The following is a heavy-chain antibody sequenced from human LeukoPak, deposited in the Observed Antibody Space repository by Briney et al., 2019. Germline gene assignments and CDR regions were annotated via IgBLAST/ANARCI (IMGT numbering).Heavy chain of an antibody. CDR1: GGSVSNSSYY. J-gene: IGHJ5*02. V-gene: IGHV4-39*07. CDR3: ARSYGYDSWFDP. CDR2: IYYSGST. Sequence: SETLSLTCTVPGGSVSNSSYYWGWIRQPPGKGLEWIGSIYYSGSTYYNPSLKSRVTISVDTSKNQFYLKLSSVTAADTAVYYCARSYGYDSWFDPWGQGTLVTVSS. D-gene: IGHD5-18*01.